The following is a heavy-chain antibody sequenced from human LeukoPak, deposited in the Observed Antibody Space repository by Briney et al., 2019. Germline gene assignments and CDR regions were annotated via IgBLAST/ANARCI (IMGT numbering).Heavy chain of an antibody. D-gene: IGHD3-3*01. J-gene: IGHJ4*02. Sequence: SETLSLTCTVSGGSISSSSYYWGWIRQPPGKGLEWIGSIYYSGSTYYNPSLQSRVTMSVDTSKNQFALNLNSVTAADTAVYYCARVPLRFLEPFDYWGQGILVTVSS. CDR3: ARVPLRFLEPFDY. CDR2: IYYSGST. V-gene: IGHV4-39*06. CDR1: GGSISSSSYY.